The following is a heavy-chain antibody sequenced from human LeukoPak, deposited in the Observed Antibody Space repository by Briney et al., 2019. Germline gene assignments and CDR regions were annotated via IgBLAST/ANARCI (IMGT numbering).Heavy chain of an antibody. CDR1: GFTFDVYG. Sequence: GGSLRLSCAASGFTFDVYGMSWVRQAPGKGLEWVSTISASGGSTYYADSVKGRFTISRDNSKNTLYLQMNSLRAEDTAVYYCARDTRGYDSIDWGQGTLVTVSS. V-gene: IGHV3-23*01. CDR2: ISASGGST. J-gene: IGHJ4*02. CDR3: ARDTRGYDSID. D-gene: IGHD5-12*01.